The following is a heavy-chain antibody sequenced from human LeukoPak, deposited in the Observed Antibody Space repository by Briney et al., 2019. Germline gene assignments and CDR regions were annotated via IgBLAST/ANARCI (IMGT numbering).Heavy chain of an antibody. D-gene: IGHD5-18*01. CDR3: ARRGYSYGYPTFDY. J-gene: IGHJ4*02. CDR2: INPSGGSS. CDR1: GYTFTSYH. Sequence: GASVEVSCKASGYTFTSYHMHWVRQAPGQGLEWMGIINPSGGSSSYAQKFQGRVTMTRDTSTSTVYMELSSLRSEDTAVYYCARRGYSYGYPTFDYWGQGTLVTVYS. V-gene: IGHV1-46*01.